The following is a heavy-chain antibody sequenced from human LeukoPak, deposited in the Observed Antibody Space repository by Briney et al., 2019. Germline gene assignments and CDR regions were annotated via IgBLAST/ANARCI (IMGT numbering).Heavy chain of an antibody. Sequence: PSETLSLTCTVSGGSIRSYYWSWIRQPPGKGLEWIGYIYYSGSTNYNPSLKSRVTISVDTSKNQFSLQLNAVTPEDTAVYYCARGGGGYIDYWGQGTLVTVSS. CDR3: ARGGGGYIDY. J-gene: IGHJ4*02. V-gene: IGHV4-59*12. D-gene: IGHD2-15*01. CDR2: IYYSGST. CDR1: GGSIRSYY.